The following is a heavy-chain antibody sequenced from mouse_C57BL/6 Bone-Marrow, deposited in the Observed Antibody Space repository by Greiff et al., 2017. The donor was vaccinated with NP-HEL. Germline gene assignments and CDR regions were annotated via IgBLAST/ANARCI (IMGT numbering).Heavy chain of an antibody. Sequence: DVMLVESGGDLVKPGGSLKLSCAASGFTFSSYGMSWVRQTPDKRLEWVATISSGGSYTYYPDSVKGRFTISRDNAKNTLYLQMSSLKSEDTAMYYCARHLWEDYAMDYWGQGTSVTVSS. CDR2: ISSGGSYT. J-gene: IGHJ4*01. CDR1: GFTFSSYG. V-gene: IGHV5-6*02. CDR3: ARHLWEDYAMDY. D-gene: IGHD1-1*02.